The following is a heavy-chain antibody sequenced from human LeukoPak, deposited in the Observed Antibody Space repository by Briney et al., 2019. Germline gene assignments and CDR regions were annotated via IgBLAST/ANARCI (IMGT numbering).Heavy chain of an antibody. J-gene: IGHJ4*02. CDR2: TYYRSKWYH. CDR1: GDSVSSNSAA. Sequence: SQTLSLTCAISGDSVSSNSAAWNWNRQSPPRGLEWLGRTYYRSKWYHDYAVSVKSRIPINPVTSKNQFSLQLNSMTPEDTAVYYCARDPRIGWWAHQGAYFDYWGQGTLVTVSS. CDR3: ARDPRIGWWAHQGAYFDY. D-gene: IGHD2-15*01. V-gene: IGHV6-1*01.